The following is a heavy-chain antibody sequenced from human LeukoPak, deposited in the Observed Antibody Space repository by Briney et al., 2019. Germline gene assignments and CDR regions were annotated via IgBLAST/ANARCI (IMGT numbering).Heavy chain of an antibody. J-gene: IGHJ4*02. Sequence: GSLRLSFAVSGFTFSNFWMSWVRPAPGRGLEWVANIHPEGNEKYHLESVKGRFTISRDNTKNLLFLQMNGLRVEDTAVYYCARGDDFSGDHWGQGTLVTVSS. CDR2: IHPEGNEK. CDR1: GFTFSNFW. V-gene: IGHV3-7*04. D-gene: IGHD1-1*01. CDR3: ARGDDFSGDH.